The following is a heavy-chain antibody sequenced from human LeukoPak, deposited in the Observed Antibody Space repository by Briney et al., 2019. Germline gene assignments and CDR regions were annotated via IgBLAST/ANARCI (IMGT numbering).Heavy chain of an antibody. D-gene: IGHD3-3*01. CDR3: AKIHDFWSGYYGF. Sequence: PGGSLRLSCAASGFTFSSYAMHWVRQAPGKGLEWVSYISSSGSTIYYADSVKGRSTISRDNAKNSLYLQMNSLRAEDTAVYYCAKIHDFWSGYYGFWGQGTLVTVSS. J-gene: IGHJ4*02. CDR2: ISSSGSTI. V-gene: IGHV3-48*03. CDR1: GFTFSSYA.